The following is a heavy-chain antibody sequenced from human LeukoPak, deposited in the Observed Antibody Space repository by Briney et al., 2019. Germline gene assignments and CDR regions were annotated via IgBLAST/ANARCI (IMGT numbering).Heavy chain of an antibody. D-gene: IGHD3-3*01. CDR2: IIPIFGTA. CDR1: GGTFSSYA. CDR3: ARDVLRFLEWLWEYDY. Sequence: SVKVSCKASGGTFSSYAISWVRQAPGQGLEWMGGIIPIFGTANYAQKLQGRVTMTTDTSTSTAYMELRSLRSDDTAVYYCARDVLRFLEWLWEYDYWGQGTLVTVSS. J-gene: IGHJ4*02. V-gene: IGHV1-69*05.